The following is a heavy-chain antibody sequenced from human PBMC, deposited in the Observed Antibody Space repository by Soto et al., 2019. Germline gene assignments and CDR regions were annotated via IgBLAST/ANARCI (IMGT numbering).Heavy chain of an antibody. V-gene: IGHV3-30*03. D-gene: IGHD5-18*01. CDR2: ISYDGSLQ. CDR3: VSDRGYGHASVPYS. CDR1: GFAFSSYG. Sequence: QAQLVESGGGVVQPGRSLRLSCAASGFAFSSYGMHWVRQAPGTELEWVAVISYDGSLQHYADSVKGRFTISRDNSKNMVLLLMSSLRAEDTAVYYCVSDRGYGHASVPYSWGQGTLVSVSS. J-gene: IGHJ4*02.